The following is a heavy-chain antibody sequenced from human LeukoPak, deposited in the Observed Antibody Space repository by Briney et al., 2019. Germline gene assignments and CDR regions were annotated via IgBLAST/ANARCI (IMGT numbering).Heavy chain of an antibody. CDR3: ARQNELPAGGSDY. CDR2: IYTSGST. J-gene: IGHJ4*02. CDR1: GGSISSGSYY. D-gene: IGHD3-16*01. V-gene: IGHV4-61*02. Sequence: SETLSLTCTVSGGSISSGSYYWSWIRQPAGKGLEWIGRIYTSGSTNYNPSLKSRVTISVDTSKNQFSLKLSSVTAADTAVYYCARQNELPAGGSDYWGQGTLVTVSS.